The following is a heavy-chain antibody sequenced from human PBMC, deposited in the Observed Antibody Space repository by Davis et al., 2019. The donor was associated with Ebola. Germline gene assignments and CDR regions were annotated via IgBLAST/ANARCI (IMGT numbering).Heavy chain of an antibody. CDR3: ARGHRNSLVGSPEHLDY. J-gene: IGHJ4*02. CDR2: IYDQST. D-gene: IGHD1-7*01. V-gene: IGHV3-66*01. Sequence: GESLKISCTASGFTVSSNHMSWVRQAPGKGLEWVSVIYDQSTAYADSVKGRFTISRDNVKNTLYLQMDSLRADDTAVYYCARGHRNSLVGSPEHLDYWGQGTLVAVSS. CDR1: GFTVSSNH.